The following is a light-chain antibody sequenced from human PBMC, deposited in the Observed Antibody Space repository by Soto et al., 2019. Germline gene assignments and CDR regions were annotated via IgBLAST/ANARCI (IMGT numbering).Light chain of an antibody. Sequence: QSALTQPPSASGSPGQSVTISCTGTSSDVGGYNYVSWYQQHPGKAPKFLIFEVSRRPSGVPDRFAGSQSGHAASLTVSRLQADDEADYYCSSYAGSNNPVIFGGGTKLTVL. CDR3: SSYAGSNNPVI. V-gene: IGLV2-8*01. J-gene: IGLJ2*01. CDR1: SSDVGGYNY. CDR2: EVS.